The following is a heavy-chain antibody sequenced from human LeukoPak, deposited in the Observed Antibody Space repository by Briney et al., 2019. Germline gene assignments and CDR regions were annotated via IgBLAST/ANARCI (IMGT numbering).Heavy chain of an antibody. CDR3: ASCGGDCYSDAFDI. CDR1: GYTFISYY. CDR2: IIPILGIA. Sequence: ASVKVSCKASGYTFISYYMHWVRQAPGQGLEWMGRIIPILGIANYAQKFQGRVTITADKSTSTAYMELSSLRSEDTAVYYCASCGGDCYSDAFDIWGQGTMVTVSS. J-gene: IGHJ3*02. V-gene: IGHV1-69*02. D-gene: IGHD2-21*02.